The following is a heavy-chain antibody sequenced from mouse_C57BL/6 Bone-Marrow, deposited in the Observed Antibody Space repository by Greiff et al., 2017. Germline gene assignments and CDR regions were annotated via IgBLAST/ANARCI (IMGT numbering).Heavy chain of an antibody. V-gene: IGHV5-4*01. CDR3: SGYYFDY. Sequence: EVHLVESGGGLVKPGGSLKLSCAASGFTFSSYAMSWVRQTPEKRLEWVATISDGGSYTYCPDNVKGRFTISRDNAKNNLYLQMSHLKSEDTAMYYCSGYYFDYWGQGTTLTVSS. CDR2: ISDGGSYT. J-gene: IGHJ2*01. CDR1: GFTFSSYA.